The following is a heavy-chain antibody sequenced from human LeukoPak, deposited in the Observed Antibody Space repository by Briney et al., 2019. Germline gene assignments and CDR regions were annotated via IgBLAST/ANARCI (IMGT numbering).Heavy chain of an antibody. CDR3: ARLASGSYGPLTPFDY. Sequence: PSETLSLTCTVSGGSISSSNYYWVWIRQPPGKGLEWIGSIHYSGSTSYNPSLKGRVTISVDTSKNQFSLKLSSVTASDTAVYYSARLASGSYGPLTPFDYWGQGTLVTVSS. D-gene: IGHD1-26*01. V-gene: IGHV4-39*01. CDR2: IHYSGST. J-gene: IGHJ4*02. CDR1: GGSISSSNYY.